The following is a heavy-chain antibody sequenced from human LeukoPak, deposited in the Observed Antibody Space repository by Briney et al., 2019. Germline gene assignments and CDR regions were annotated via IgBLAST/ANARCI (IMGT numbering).Heavy chain of an antibody. V-gene: IGHV3-33*06. Sequence: GRSLRLSCAASGFTFSSYGMHWVRQAPGKGLEWVAVIWYDGKNKYYADSVKGRFTISRDNSKNTLYLQMNSLRAEDTAVYYCAKGNGHSNSRFHFWGQGTLVTVSS. CDR3: AKGNGHSNSRFHF. D-gene: IGHD5-18*01. J-gene: IGHJ4*02. CDR2: IWYDGKNK. CDR1: GFTFSSYG.